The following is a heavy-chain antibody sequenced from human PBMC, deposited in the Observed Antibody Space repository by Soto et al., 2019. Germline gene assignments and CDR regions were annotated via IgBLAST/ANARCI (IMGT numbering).Heavy chain of an antibody. CDR2: ISAHNGNT. CDR1: GYAFTTYG. CDR3: ARGRYGDY. V-gene: IGHV1-18*01. D-gene: IGHD1-1*01. Sequence: QVHLVQYGAEVKKPGASVKVSCKGSGYAFTTYGITWVRQAPGQGLEWMGWISAHNGNTNYAQKLQGRGTVTRDTSTSTAYMELRSLRSDDTAVYYCARGRYGDYWGQGALVTVSS. J-gene: IGHJ4*02.